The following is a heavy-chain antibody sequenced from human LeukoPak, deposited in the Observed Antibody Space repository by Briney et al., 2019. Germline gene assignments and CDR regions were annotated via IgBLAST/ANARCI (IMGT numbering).Heavy chain of an antibody. Sequence: SETLSLTCTVSGGSISSYYWSWIRQPPGKGLEWIGEINHSGSTNYNPSLKSRVTISVDTSKNQFSLKLSSVTAADTAVYYCAREKLYYYGSGTNWFDPWGQGTLVTVSS. D-gene: IGHD3-10*01. CDR1: GGSISSYY. V-gene: IGHV4-34*01. CDR2: INHSGST. J-gene: IGHJ5*02. CDR3: AREKLYYYGSGTNWFDP.